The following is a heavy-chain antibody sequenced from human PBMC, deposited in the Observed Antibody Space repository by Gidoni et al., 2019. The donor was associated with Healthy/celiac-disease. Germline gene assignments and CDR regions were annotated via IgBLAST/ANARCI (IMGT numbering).Heavy chain of an antibody. CDR3: ARGGGSYDFNYYYGMDV. CDR1: GGTCSSYA. Sequence: QVQLVQSGAEVKKPGSSVKVSCKASGGTCSSYAISWVRQAPGQGLEWMGGIIPIFGTANYAQKFQGRVTITADESTSTAYMELSRLRSEDTAVYYCARGGGSYDFNYYYGMDVWGQGTTVTVSS. D-gene: IGHD1-26*01. V-gene: IGHV1-69*01. J-gene: IGHJ6*02. CDR2: IIPIFGTA.